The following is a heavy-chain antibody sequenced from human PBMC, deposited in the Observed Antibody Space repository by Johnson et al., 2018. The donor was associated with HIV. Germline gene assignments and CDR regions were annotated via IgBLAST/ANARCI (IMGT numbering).Heavy chain of an antibody. CDR2: ISWNSGSI. Sequence: VESGGGLVQPGRSLRLSCAASGFTFDDYAMHWVRQAPGKGLEWVSGISWNSGSIGYADSVKGRFTISRDNAKNSLYLQMNSLRAEDTALYYCTTHYVLGGLIAFDIWGQGTMVTVSS. D-gene: IGHD3-10*02. V-gene: IGHV3-9*01. CDR3: TTHYVLGGLIAFDI. J-gene: IGHJ3*02. CDR1: GFTFDDYA.